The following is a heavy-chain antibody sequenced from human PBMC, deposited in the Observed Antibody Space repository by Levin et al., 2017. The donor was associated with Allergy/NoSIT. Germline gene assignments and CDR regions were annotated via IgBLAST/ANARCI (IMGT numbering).Heavy chain of an antibody. J-gene: IGHJ4*02. Sequence: SGPTLVKPTQTLTLTCTFSGFSLDTFGVGVAWVRQPPGKALEWLALIYWDDDKRYSPSLKSRLTITKDTSQNEVVLTMTNMDPVDTATYYCTQSFDYWGPGTLVTVSS. CDR1: GFSLDTFGVG. V-gene: IGHV2-5*02. CDR3: TQSFDY. CDR2: IYWDDDK.